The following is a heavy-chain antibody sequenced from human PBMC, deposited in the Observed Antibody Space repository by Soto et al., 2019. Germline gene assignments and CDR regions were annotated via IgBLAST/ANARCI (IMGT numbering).Heavy chain of an antibody. V-gene: IGHV5-10-1*01. CDR2: IDPSDSYT. CDR1: GYSFTSYW. D-gene: IGHD2-2*01. Sequence: GESLKISCKGSGYSFTSYWISWVRQMPGKGLEWMGRIDPSDSYTNYSPSFQGHVTISADKSISTAYLQWSSLKASDTAMYYCARPLLGYCSSTSCYYYGMDVWGQGTTVTVSS. J-gene: IGHJ6*02. CDR3: ARPLLGYCSSTSCYYYGMDV.